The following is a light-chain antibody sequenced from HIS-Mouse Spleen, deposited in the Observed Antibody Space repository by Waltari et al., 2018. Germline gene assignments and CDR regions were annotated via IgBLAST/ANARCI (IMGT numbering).Light chain of an antibody. CDR2: DVS. V-gene: IGLV2-11*01. CDR1: SSDVGGYNY. CDR3: CSYAGSYTLV. J-gene: IGLJ2*01. Sequence: QSALTQPRSVSGSPGQSVTISCTGTSSDVGGYNYVSWYQQPPGKAPKLMVYDVSKRPAAVPERFPGSKSGNTASLTISGLQAEDEADYYCCSYAGSYTLVFGGGTKLTVL.